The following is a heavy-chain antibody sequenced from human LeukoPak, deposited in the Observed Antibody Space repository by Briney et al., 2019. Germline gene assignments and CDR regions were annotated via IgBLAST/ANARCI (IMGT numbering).Heavy chain of an antibody. CDR3: ARESQWLALSIFDY. D-gene: IGHD6-19*01. J-gene: IGHJ4*02. V-gene: IGHV1-18*01. CDR2: ISAYNGNT. Sequence: ASVKVSCKASGYTFTSYGISWVRQAPGQGLEWRGWISAYNGNTNYAQKLQGRVTMTTDTSPSTAYMEMRSLRSDDTAVYYCARESQWLALSIFDYWGQGPLVPVSS. CDR1: GYTFTSYG.